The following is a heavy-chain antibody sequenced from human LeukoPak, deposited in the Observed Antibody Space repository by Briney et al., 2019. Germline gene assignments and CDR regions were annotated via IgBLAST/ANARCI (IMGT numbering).Heavy chain of an antibody. J-gene: IGHJ6*02. V-gene: IGHV1-8*01. CDR3: ARGVVQWSDISYYYYGMDV. D-gene: IGHD6-19*01. Sequence: ASVKVSCNASGYTFTSYDINWVRQAPGQGLEWMGWMNPNSGNTGYAQKFQGRVTMTRNTSISTAYMELSSLRSEDTAVYYCARGVVQWSDISYYYYGMDVWGQGTTVTVSS. CDR2: MNPNSGNT. CDR1: GYTFTSYD.